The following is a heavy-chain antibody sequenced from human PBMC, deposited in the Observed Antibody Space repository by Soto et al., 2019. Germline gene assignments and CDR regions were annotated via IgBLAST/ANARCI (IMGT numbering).Heavy chain of an antibody. CDR1: GYSFTSYW. V-gene: IGHV5-10-1*01. CDR3: ATTRYGGMDV. D-gene: IGHD3-9*01. Sequence: PRESLKISCKGSGYSFTSYWISWVRQMPGKGLEWMGRIDPSDSYTNYSPSFQGHVTISADKSISTAYLQWSSLKASDTAMYYCATTRYGGMDVWGQGTTVTVSS. CDR2: IDPSDSYT. J-gene: IGHJ6*02.